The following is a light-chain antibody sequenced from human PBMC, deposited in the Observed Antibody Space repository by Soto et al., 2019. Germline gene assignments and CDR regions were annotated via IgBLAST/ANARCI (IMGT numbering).Light chain of an antibody. V-gene: IGLV1-47*01. J-gene: IGLJ3*02. CDR1: SSHIGCTY. Sequence: QSVLTQPPSASGTPGQRVTISCSGSSSHIGCTYANWYQQTAGTAPNLLIYRNSQRPSGVPDRVSGSRSGTSASRAISGLRSEAEADYYCSAWDGSVSGWVFGGGTQLTVL. CDR2: RNS. CDR3: SAWDGSVSGWV.